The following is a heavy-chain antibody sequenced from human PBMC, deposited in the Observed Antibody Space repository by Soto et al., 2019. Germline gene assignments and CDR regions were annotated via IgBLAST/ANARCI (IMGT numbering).Heavy chain of an antibody. V-gene: IGHV3-9*01. D-gene: IGHD6-6*01. J-gene: IGHJ4*02. Sequence: EVQLVESGGGLVQPGRSLRLSCAASGFTFDDYAMHWVRQAPGKGLEWVSSINWNSGSIGYAESVKGRFTISRDNAKNSLYLQMNSLRAEDTALYYCATDDYSSSSGMDYWGQGTLVTVSS. CDR2: INWNSGSI. CDR1: GFTFDDYA. CDR3: ATDDYSSSSGMDY.